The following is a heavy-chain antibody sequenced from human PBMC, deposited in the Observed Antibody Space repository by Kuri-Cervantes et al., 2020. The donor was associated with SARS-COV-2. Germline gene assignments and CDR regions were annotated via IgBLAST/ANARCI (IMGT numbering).Heavy chain of an antibody. J-gene: IGHJ6*03. D-gene: IGHD6-6*01. V-gene: IGHV1-8*02. Sequence: ASVKVSCKASGYTFSTYDINWVRQASGQGLEWMGWMNPDTGNSGYAQNFRGRVTMTRDTSTSTAYMELSSLRSEDTAVYYCARMGFKQLVPRYYYYYMDVWGKGTTVTVSS. CDR1: GYTFSTYD. CDR3: ARMGFKQLVPRYYYYYMDV. CDR2: MNPDTGNS.